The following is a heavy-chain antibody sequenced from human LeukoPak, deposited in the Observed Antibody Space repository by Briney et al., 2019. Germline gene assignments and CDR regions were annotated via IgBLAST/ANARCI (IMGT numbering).Heavy chain of an antibody. CDR3: ARHDCTSANCPLDY. CDR2: ISGSGGST. J-gene: IGHJ4*02. CDR1: GFTFSNYA. D-gene: IGHD2-2*01. Sequence: GSLRLSCAASGFTFSNYAMSWVRQAPGEGLEWVSAISGSGGSTFYVDSVKGRFTISRDNSKNTLFLQMNSLRAEDTALYYCARHDCTSANCPLDYWGQGTLVAVSS. V-gene: IGHV3-23*01.